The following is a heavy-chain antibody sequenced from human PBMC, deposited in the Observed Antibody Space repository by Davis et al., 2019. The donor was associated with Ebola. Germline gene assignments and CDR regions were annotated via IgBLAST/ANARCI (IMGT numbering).Heavy chain of an antibody. J-gene: IGHJ1*01. V-gene: IGHV4-34*08. D-gene: IGHD1-26*01. CDR3: ARTRGSYREYFQH. CDR1: GFTFSSYS. CDR2: INHSGST. Sequence: GSLRLSCAASGFTFSSYSMNWVRQPPGKGLEWIGEINHSGSTNYNPSLKSRVTISVDTSKNQFSLKLSSVTAADTAVYYCARTRGSYREYFQHWGQGTLVTVSS.